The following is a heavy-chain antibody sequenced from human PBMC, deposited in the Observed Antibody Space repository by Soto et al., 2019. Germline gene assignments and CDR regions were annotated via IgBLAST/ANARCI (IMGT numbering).Heavy chain of an antibody. CDR2: IYPSDSDT. CDR3: ARPANTVADHFDL. D-gene: IGHD4-17*01. V-gene: IGHV5-51*01. Sequence: PGESLKISCQVSGYTFTIYWIGWVRQMPGKGLEWMGIIYPSDSDTRYSPFFQGQVTISADQSINTAYLQWDSLKASDTAIYYCARPANTVADHFDLWGQGTPVTRLL. J-gene: IGHJ4*02. CDR1: GYTFTIYW.